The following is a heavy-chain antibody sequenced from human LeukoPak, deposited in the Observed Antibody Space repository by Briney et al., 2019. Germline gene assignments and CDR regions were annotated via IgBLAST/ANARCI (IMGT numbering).Heavy chain of an antibody. V-gene: IGHV3-23*01. CDR1: GFTFSSYA. J-gene: IGHJ3*02. D-gene: IGHD1-14*01. Sequence: GGSLRLSCAASGFTFSSYAMGWVRQAPGKGLEWVSAISGSGDTYYADSVKGRFTISRDNSKNTLYLQMNSLRAEDTAVYYCARVRLQPRTLLDDAFDIWGQGTMVTVSS. CDR3: ARVRLQPRTLLDDAFDI. CDR2: ISGSGDT.